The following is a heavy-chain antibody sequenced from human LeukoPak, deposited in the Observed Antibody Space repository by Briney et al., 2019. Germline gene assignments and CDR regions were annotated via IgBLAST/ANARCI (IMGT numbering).Heavy chain of an antibody. Sequence: PSETLSLTCTVSGGSISSSSYYWGWIRQPPGKGLEWIGSIYYSGSTYYNPSLKSRVTISVDTSKNQFSLKLSSVTAADTAVYYCASHPHYYDSSGYNYWGQGTLVTVSS. V-gene: IGHV4-39*01. CDR2: IYYSGST. CDR3: ASHPHYYDSSGYNY. D-gene: IGHD3-22*01. J-gene: IGHJ4*02. CDR1: GGSISSSSYY.